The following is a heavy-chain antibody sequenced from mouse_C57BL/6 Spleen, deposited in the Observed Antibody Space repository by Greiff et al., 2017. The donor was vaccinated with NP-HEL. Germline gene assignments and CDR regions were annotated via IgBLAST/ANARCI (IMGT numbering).Heavy chain of an antibody. D-gene: IGHD4-1*01. J-gene: IGHJ2*01. Sequence: LQESGPELVKPGASVKISCKASGYAFSSSWMNWVKQRPGKGLEWIGRIYPGDGDTNYNGKFKGKATLTADKSSSTAYMQLSSLTSEDSAVYFCAREETGTYFDYWGQGTTLTVSS. CDR2: IYPGDGDT. CDR1: GYAFSSSW. V-gene: IGHV1-82*01. CDR3: AREETGTYFDY.